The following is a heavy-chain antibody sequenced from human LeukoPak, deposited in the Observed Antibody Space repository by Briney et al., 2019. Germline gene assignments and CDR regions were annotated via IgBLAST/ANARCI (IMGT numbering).Heavy chain of an antibody. J-gene: IGHJ4*02. V-gene: IGHV3-30-3*01. D-gene: IGHD3-16*02. Sequence: GGSLRLSCAAPGFTFSSYAMHWVRQAPGKGLEWVAVISYDGSNKYYADSVKGRFTISRDNSKNTLYLRMNSLRAEDTAVYYCAKDHYDYIGGTYRDFDYWGQGTLVTVSS. CDR2: ISYDGSNK. CDR3: AKDHYDYIGGTYRDFDY. CDR1: GFTFSSYA.